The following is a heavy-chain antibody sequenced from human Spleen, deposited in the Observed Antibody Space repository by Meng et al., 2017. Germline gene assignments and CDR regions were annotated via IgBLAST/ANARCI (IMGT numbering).Heavy chain of an antibody. CDR1: GGSISSSNW. J-gene: IGHJ4*02. D-gene: IGHD4-17*01. CDR2: IYHSGST. V-gene: IGHV4-4*02. CDR3: ARDRGTYGDYSR. Sequence: GSLRLSCAVSGGSISSSNWWSWVRQPPGKGLEWIGEIYHSGSTNYNPSLKSRVTISVDKSKNQFSLKLTSVTAADTAVYYCARDRGTYGDYSRWGQGTLVTVSS.